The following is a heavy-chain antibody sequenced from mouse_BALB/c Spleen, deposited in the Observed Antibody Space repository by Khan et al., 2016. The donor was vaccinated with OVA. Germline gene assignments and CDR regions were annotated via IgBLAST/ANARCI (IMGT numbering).Heavy chain of an antibody. D-gene: IGHD2-12*01. CDR1: GDSTTSGY. V-gene: IGHV3-8*02. CDR2: IIYTGYT. Sequence: EVQLQESGPSLVKPSQTLSLTCSVTGDSTTSGYWNWIRKFTGNKLEYMGYIIYTGYTYYNPSLKSRISITRHTSKNQYYLQLNSVTDEDTATYYCARSTYRYAFVYWGQGTLVTVSA. J-gene: IGHJ3*01. CDR3: ARSTYRYAFVY.